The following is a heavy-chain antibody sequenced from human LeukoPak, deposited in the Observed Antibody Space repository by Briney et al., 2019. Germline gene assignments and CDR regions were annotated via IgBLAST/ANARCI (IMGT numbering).Heavy chain of an antibody. CDR3: ARGLFLSGYLDAFDI. J-gene: IGHJ3*02. D-gene: IGHD3-22*01. V-gene: IGHV3-53*01. CDR1: GFTVSNKY. Sequence: GGSLRLSCAASGFTVSNKYMTWVRQAPGKGLEWVSLIYSDGRTYYADSVKGRCTISRDNSKNTLYLQMHSLRVEDTAVYYCARGLFLSGYLDAFDIWGQGTVVTVSS. CDR2: IYSDGRT.